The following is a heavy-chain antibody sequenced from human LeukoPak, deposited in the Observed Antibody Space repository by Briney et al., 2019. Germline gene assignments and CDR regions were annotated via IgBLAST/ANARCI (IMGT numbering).Heavy chain of an antibody. J-gene: IGHJ4*02. CDR1: GYTFTGYY. CDR3: ARDIPYEVTFGGVTVMGSFVLDY. Sequence: ASVKVSCKASGYTFTGYYMHWVRQAPGQGLEWMGIINPSGGSTSYVQKFQGRVTLTRDTSTTTVYMELSSLRSEDTAVYYCARDIPYEVTFGGVTVMGSFVLDYWGQGTLVTVSS. V-gene: IGHV1-46*01. CDR2: INPSGGST. D-gene: IGHD3-16*02.